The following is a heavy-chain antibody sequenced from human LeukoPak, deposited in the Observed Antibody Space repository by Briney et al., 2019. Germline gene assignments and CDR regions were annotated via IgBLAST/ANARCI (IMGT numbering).Heavy chain of an antibody. D-gene: IGHD1-26*01. Sequence: GGSLRLSCAASGFTFSSYSMMWVRQAPGKGLEWVASINQDESAKFYVDSVKGRFTISRDNAKNSLYLQMNSLRVEDTAVYYCARGAMKTNYYHDYFDYWGQGTLVTVSS. CDR1: GFTFSSYS. CDR3: ARGAMKTNYYHDYFDY. J-gene: IGHJ4*02. CDR2: INQDESAK. V-gene: IGHV3-7*01.